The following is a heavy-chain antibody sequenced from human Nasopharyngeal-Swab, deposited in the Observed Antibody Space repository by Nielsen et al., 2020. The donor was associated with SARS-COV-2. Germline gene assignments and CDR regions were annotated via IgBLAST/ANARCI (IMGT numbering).Heavy chain of an antibody. Sequence: VRQAPGKGLEWVGRIRDKANSYATAYAASVKGRFTISRDDSKNTAYLQMNSLKTEDTAVYYCTSTKDIGVAGEFDYWGQGTLVTVSS. CDR2: IRDKANSYAT. J-gene: IGHJ4*02. V-gene: IGHV3-73*01. CDR3: TSTKDIGVAGEFDY. D-gene: IGHD6-19*01.